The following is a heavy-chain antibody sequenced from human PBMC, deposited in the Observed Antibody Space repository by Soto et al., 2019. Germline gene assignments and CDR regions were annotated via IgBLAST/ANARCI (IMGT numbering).Heavy chain of an antibody. Sequence: QVQLVQSGAEVKNPGASVKVSCKASGYTFTSYDINWMRQATGKGLEWMGWMNPTSGNTGYAQKFQGRVTMTRNTSISTAYMELSSLRSEDTAVYSCARSTNDYGDRHWGQGTLVTVSS. V-gene: IGHV1-8*01. CDR1: GYTFTSYD. CDR3: ARSTNDYGDRH. CDR2: MNPTSGNT. J-gene: IGHJ4*02. D-gene: IGHD4-17*01.